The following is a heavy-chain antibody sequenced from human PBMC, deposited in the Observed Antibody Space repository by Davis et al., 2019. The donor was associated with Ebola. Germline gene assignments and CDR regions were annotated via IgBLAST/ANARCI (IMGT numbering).Heavy chain of an antibody. V-gene: IGHV3-21*01. Sequence: GESLKISCAASGFTFSSYSMNWVRQAPGKGLEWVSSISSSSSYIYYADSVKGRFTISRDNAKNSLYLQMNSLRAEDTAVYYCARDPGKWLAYYYYYMDVWGKGTTVTVSS. CDR2: ISSSSSYI. CDR1: GFTFSSYS. J-gene: IGHJ6*03. D-gene: IGHD6-19*01. CDR3: ARDPGKWLAYYYYYMDV.